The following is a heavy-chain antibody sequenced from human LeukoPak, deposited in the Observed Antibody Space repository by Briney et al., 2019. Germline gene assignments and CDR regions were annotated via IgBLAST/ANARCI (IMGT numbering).Heavy chain of an antibody. CDR2: IDNSGST. J-gene: IGHJ5*02. V-gene: IGHV4-39*02. Sequence: GSLRLSCAASGFTFSSYEMNWVRQPPGKGLEWIGSIDNSGSTYYNPSLKSRVTISVDTSKDHLSLKLSSVTAADTAVYYCARPPGIAAAWFDPWGQGTLVSVSS. CDR3: ARPPGIAAAWFDP. D-gene: IGHD6-13*01. CDR1: GFTFSSYE.